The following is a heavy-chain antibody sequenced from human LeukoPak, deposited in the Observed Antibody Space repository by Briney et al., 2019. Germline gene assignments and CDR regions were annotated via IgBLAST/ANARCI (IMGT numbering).Heavy chain of an antibody. CDR2: RWYDGSNK. D-gene: IGHD1-20*01. J-gene: IGHJ4*02. CDR3: ARDGLTGTTDGTLDF. V-gene: IGHV3-33*01. CDR1: GFTFSSYG. Sequence: GGSLRLSCAASGFTFSSYGMHWVRQAPGKGLEWVAVRWYDGSNKYYADSVKGRSTISRDNSKNTLYLQMNSLRAEDTAMYYCARDGLTGTTDGTLDFWGQGTLVTVSS.